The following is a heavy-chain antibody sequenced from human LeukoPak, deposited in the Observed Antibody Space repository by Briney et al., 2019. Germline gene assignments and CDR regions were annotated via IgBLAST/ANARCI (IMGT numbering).Heavy chain of an antibody. J-gene: IGHJ1*01. D-gene: IGHD2/OR15-2a*01. CDR3: VRQISSY. CDR2: INSNSGDT. V-gene: IGHV1-2*02. CDR1: GYTFTDYY. Sequence: ASVKVSCKASGYTFTDYYIHWVRQAPGQRLEWMGWINSNSGDTNYAQKFQGRVTMTRDTSISTAYTELSRLTSDDTAVYYCVRQISSYWGQGTLVTVSS.